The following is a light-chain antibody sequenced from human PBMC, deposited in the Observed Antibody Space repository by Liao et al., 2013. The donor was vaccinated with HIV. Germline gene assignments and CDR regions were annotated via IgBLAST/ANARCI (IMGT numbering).Light chain of an antibody. CDR3: QVWDSSSDHYV. Sequence: SYVLTQPPSLSVAPGKTATITCGGNRIGSKSVHWYQQKPGQAPVMVIYYDSDRPSGIPERFSGSNSGNMATLTISRVEAGDEADYYCQVWDSSSDHYVFGTGTKVTVL. J-gene: IGLJ1*01. CDR1: RIGSKS. V-gene: IGLV3-21*01. CDR2: YDS.